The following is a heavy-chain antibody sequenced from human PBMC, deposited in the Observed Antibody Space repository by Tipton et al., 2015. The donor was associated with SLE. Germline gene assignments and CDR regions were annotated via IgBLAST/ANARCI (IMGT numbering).Heavy chain of an antibody. CDR1: GYTFTSYC. V-gene: IGHV1-18*01. Sequence: QLVQSGAEVKKPGASVKVSCKASGYTFTSYCITWVRQAPGQGLEWMGRISGYNGNTNYAQKLQGRVIMATDTSTRTAYKELRSLRSEDTAGYYCARMGDWDFSYYIDVWGKGTTVTVSS. CDR2: ISGYNGNT. J-gene: IGHJ6*03. D-gene: IGHD3-16*01. CDR3: ARMGDWDFSYYIDV.